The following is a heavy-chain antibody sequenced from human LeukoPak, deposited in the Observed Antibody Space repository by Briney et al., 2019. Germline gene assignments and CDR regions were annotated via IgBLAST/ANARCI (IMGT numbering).Heavy chain of an antibody. J-gene: IGHJ4*02. CDR2: VWFGESSQ. Sequence: GGSLRLSCAASGFTFSNSGMHWVRQAPGKGLEWVAGVWFGESSQSYADSVKGRFTISRDNSKNTVWLEMNSLRVEDTAVYYCAKGGRDTSKYYFDYWGQGTQVTVSS. D-gene: IGHD1-26*01. V-gene: IGHV3-30*02. CDR1: GFTFSNSG. CDR3: AKGGRDTSKYYFDY.